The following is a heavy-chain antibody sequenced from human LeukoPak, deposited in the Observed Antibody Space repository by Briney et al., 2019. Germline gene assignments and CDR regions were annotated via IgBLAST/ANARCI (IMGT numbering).Heavy chain of an antibody. D-gene: IGHD2-15*01. CDR1: GGTFSSYA. CDR2: IIPIFGTA. Sequence: ASVKVSCKASGGTFSSYAISWVRQAPGQGLEWMGGIIPIFGTANYAQKFQGRVTITTDESTSTAYMELSSLRSEDTAVYYCATGYCSGGSCYLDYWGQGTLVTVSS. V-gene: IGHV1-69*05. J-gene: IGHJ4*02. CDR3: ATGYCSGGSCYLDY.